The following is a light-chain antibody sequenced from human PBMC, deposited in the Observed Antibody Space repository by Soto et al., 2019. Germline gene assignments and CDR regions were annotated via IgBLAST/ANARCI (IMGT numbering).Light chain of an antibody. V-gene: IGKV3-15*01. Sequence: EIVMTQSPATLSVSPGERATLSCRASQSVSSSLAWYQQKAGRAPRLLIYGASTRATGIPARFSGSGSGTEFTLTISSLQSEDFAVYYCQQYHNLPFTFGPGPKVDIK. CDR1: QSVSSS. CDR2: GAS. J-gene: IGKJ3*01. CDR3: QQYHNLPFT.